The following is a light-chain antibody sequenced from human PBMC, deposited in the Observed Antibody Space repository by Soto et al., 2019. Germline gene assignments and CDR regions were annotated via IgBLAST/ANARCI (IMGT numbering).Light chain of an antibody. Sequence: DIQMTQSPSTLFASVGDRVTITCRASQSIDNWLAWYQQKPGKAPKFLIYKASSLQSGVPSRFSGSGSGTDFTLTISSLQPDDFATYYCQHYNSYSSMDTFGQGTKLEIK. V-gene: IGKV1-5*03. CDR1: QSIDNW. CDR3: QHYNSYSSMDT. CDR2: KAS. J-gene: IGKJ2*01.